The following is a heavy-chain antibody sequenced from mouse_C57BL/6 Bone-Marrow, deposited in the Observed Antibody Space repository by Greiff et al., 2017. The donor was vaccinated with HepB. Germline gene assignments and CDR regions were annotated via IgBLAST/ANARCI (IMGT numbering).Heavy chain of an antibody. D-gene: IGHD3-3*01. J-gene: IGHJ3*01. V-gene: IGHV5-17*01. CDR1: GFTFSDYG. CDR3: ARLGTAY. CDR2: SSSGSSTI. Sequence: EVKLVDSGGGLVKPGGSLKLSCAASGFTFSDYGMHWVRQAPEKGLEWVAYSSSGSSTIYYADTVKGRFTISRDNAKNTLFLQMTSLRSEDTAMYYCARLGTAYWGQGTLVTVSA.